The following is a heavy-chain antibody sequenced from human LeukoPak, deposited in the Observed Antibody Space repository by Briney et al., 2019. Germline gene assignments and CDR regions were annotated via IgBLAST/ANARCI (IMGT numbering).Heavy chain of an antibody. CDR1: GGTFSSYA. D-gene: IGHD4-23*01. CDR3: ATGGRRQVNYYGMDV. J-gene: IGHJ6*02. CDR2: IIPILGIA. V-gene: IGHV1-69*04. Sequence: GASVKVSCKASGGTFSSYAISWVRQAPGQGLEWIGRIIPILGIANYVQKFQGRVTITADKSTSTAYMELSSLRSEDTAVYYCATGGRRQVNYYGMDVWGQGTTVTVSS.